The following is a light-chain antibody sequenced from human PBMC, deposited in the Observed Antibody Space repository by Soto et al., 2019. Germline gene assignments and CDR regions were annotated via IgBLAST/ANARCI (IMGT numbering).Light chain of an antibody. V-gene: IGKV3-15*01. CDR3: QQYNSWPPIT. J-gene: IGKJ5*01. CDR2: GAS. Sequence: EIVMTQSPATLSVSPGERATLSCRVSQSVSRNLAWYQQKPGQAPRLLIYGASTRATGIPVRFSGSGSGTEFTLTISSLQSEDFAVYYCQQYNSWPPITFGQGTQLEIK. CDR1: QSVSRN.